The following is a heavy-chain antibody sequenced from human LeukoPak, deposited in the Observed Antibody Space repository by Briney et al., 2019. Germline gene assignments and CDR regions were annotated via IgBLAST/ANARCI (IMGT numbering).Heavy chain of an antibody. CDR2: ISYDGSNK. Sequence: GGSLRLSCAASGFTFSSYGMHWVRQAPGKGLEWVAVISYDGSNKYYADSVKGRFTISRDNSKNTLYLQMNSLRAEDTAVYYCANLDIVVVPAAMGDAFDIWGQGTMVTVSS. J-gene: IGHJ3*02. D-gene: IGHD2-2*03. V-gene: IGHV3-30*18. CDR3: ANLDIVVVPAAMGDAFDI. CDR1: GFTFSSYG.